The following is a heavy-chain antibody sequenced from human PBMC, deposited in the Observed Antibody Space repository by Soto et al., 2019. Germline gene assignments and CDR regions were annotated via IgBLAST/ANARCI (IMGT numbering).Heavy chain of an antibody. Sequence: QMQLVQSGPEVKKPGTSVKVSCKASGFTFTSSAVQWVRQARGQRLEWIGWIVVGSGNTNYAQKFQERVTITRDMSXSXAYMELSSLRSEDTAVYYCAAGLELRWGGYYYGMDVWGQGTTVTVSS. CDR1: GFTFTSSA. CDR3: AAGLELRWGGYYYGMDV. D-gene: IGHD1-7*01. J-gene: IGHJ6*02. V-gene: IGHV1-58*01. CDR2: IVVGSGNT.